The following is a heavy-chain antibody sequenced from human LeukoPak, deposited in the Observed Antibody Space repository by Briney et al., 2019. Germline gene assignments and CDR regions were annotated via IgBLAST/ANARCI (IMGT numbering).Heavy chain of an antibody. CDR1: GFTFSSFV. V-gene: IGHV3-30*18. Sequence: GRSLRLSCAACGFTFSSFVMHGVRQAPGQGLEWVAVISCDGSNQYYADSVKGRFTIYRDNFKNRVYLQMNSLRAEETAVYYCAELHHTTITSGEEEYLQHWGQGTLVTVSS. D-gene: IGHD3-22*01. CDR2: ISCDGSNQ. CDR3: AELHHTTITSGEEEYLQH. J-gene: IGHJ1*01.